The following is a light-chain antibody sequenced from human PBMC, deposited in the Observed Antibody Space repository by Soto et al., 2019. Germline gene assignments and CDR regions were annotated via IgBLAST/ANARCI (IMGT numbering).Light chain of an antibody. J-gene: IGLJ3*02. V-gene: IGLV3-21*02. CDR3: QVWDDSSHQGV. Sequence: SYELTQPPSVSLAPGQTATITCGGNNIGSKSVHWYQQKPGQAPVLVVYDDSDRPSGIPDRFSGSNSGNTATLTVSRVEAGDEADYYCQVWDDSSHQGVFGGGTQLTVL. CDR1: NIGSKS. CDR2: DDS.